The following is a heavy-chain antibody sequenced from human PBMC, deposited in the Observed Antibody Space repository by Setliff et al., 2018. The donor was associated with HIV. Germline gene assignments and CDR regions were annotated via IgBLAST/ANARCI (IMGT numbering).Heavy chain of an antibody. CDR2: IKQDGSEK. CDR3: ASHFGYCSSTSCEGY. J-gene: IGHJ4*02. D-gene: IGHD2-2*01. CDR1: GFTFSSYW. V-gene: IGHV3-7*05. Sequence: GGSLRLSCAASGFTFSSYWMSWVRQAPGKGLEWVANIKQDGSEKYYVDSVKRRFTISRDNAKNSLYLQMNSLRAEDTAVYYCASHFGYCSSTSCEGYWGQGALVTVSS.